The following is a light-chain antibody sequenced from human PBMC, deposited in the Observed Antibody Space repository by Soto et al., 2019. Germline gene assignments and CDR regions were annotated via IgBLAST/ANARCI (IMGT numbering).Light chain of an antibody. CDR3: QQYNSYSGT. V-gene: IGKV1-5*03. CDR1: QSISSW. J-gene: IGKJ1*01. Sequence: DIQMTQSPSTLSAFVGDRVTITCRASQSISSWLAWYQQQPGKAPKLLIYKASTLQSGVPSRFSGSGSGTEFTLTISSLQPDDFATYYCQQYNSYSGTFGQGTKVDIK. CDR2: KAS.